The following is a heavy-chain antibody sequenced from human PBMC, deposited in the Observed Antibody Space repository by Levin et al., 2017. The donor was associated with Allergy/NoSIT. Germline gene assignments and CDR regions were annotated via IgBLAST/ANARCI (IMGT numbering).Heavy chain of an antibody. Sequence: SCAASGFTFSSYGMHWVRQAPGKGLEWVAVIWYDGSNKYYADSVKGRFTISRDNSKNTLYLQMNSLRAEDTAVYYCARGTYYDFWSGYYSSYYFDYWGQGTLVTVSS. CDR3: ARGTYYDFWSGYYSSYYFDY. D-gene: IGHD3-3*01. CDR2: IWYDGSNK. V-gene: IGHV3-33*01. J-gene: IGHJ4*02. CDR1: GFTFSSYG.